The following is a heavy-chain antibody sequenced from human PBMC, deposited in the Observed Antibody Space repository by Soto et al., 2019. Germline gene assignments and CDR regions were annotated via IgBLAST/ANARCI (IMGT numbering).Heavy chain of an antibody. D-gene: IGHD6-13*01. V-gene: IGHV3-13*01. Sequence: GGSLRLSCAASGFTFSSYDTHWVRQATGKGLEWVSAIGTAGDTYYPGSVKGRFTISRENAKNSLYLQMNSLRAEDTAVYYCARGESIAAALSLYYGMDVWGQGTTVTVSS. CDR2: IGTAGDT. CDR3: ARGESIAAALSLYYGMDV. J-gene: IGHJ6*02. CDR1: GFTFSSYD.